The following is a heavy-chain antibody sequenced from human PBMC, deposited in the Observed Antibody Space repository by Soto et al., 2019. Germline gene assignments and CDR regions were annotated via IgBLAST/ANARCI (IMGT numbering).Heavy chain of an antibody. CDR2: INPSGGST. V-gene: IGHV1-46*01. CDR3: ASGLSDSQWPFDY. Sequence: QVQLVQSGAEVKKPGASVKVSCKASGYTFTSYYMHWVRQAPGQGLEWMGIINPSGGSTSYAHKFEGRGTMTRDTSTSTVYMELSSLRSEDTAVYYCASGLSDSQWPFDYWGQGTLVTVSS. D-gene: IGHD6-19*01. J-gene: IGHJ4*02. CDR1: GYTFTSYY.